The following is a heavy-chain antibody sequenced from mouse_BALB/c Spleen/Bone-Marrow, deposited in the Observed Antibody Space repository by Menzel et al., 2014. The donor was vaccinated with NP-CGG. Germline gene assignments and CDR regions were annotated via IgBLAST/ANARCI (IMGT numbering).Heavy chain of an antibody. D-gene: IGHD2-12*01. Sequence: EVQLQQSGPELVKPGASVKLSCKASGYTFTDYNMHWVKQSHGKSLEWIGYIYPYNGGTGYNQKFKSKATLTVDNSTSTAYMELSSLTSEDSAVYYCARFSYDWYFDVWGAGTTVTVSS. V-gene: IGHV1S29*02. J-gene: IGHJ1*01. CDR1: GYTFTDYN. CDR2: IYPYNGGT. CDR3: ARFSYDWYFDV.